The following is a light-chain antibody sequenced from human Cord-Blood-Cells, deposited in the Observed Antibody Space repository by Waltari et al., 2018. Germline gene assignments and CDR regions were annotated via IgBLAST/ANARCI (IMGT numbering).Light chain of an antibody. CDR2: VKN. Sequence: SSELIQDPAVSVALGQPVRITCQGDSLRSYYESWYQQKPGQAPVLVLYVKNNRPPGIPDRFSGSSSGNTASLTITGAQAEDEADYYCNSRDSSGNHNWVFGGGTKLTVL. CDR1: SLRSYY. CDR3: NSRDSSGNHNWV. V-gene: IGLV3-19*01. J-gene: IGLJ3*02.